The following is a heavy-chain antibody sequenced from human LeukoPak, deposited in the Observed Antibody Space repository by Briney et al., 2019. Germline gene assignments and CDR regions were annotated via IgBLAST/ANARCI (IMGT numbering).Heavy chain of an antibody. CDR3: ASAKDYDFWSGYQYYFDY. Sequence: PGGSLRLSCAASGFTFSSYSMSWVRQAPGKGLEWVSSISSSSSYIYYADSVKGRFTISRDNAKNSLYLQMNSLRAEDTAVYYCASAKDYDFWSGYQYYFDYWGQGTLVTVSS. D-gene: IGHD3-3*01. V-gene: IGHV3-21*01. J-gene: IGHJ4*02. CDR2: ISSSSSYI. CDR1: GFTFSSYS.